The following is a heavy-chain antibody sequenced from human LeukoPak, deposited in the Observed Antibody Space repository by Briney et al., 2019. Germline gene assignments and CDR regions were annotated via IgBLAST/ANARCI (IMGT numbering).Heavy chain of an antibody. CDR2: IIPILGIA. CDR1: GGTFSSYA. CDR3: ARGLDGGYCSGGSCFLDY. J-gene: IGHJ4*02. Sequence: SVKVSCKASGGTFSSYAISWVRQAPGQGLEWMGRIIPILGIANYAQKFQGRVTITADKSTSTAYMELSSLRSEDTAVYYCARGLDGGYCSGGSCFLDYWGQGTLVTVSS. D-gene: IGHD2-15*01. V-gene: IGHV1-69*04.